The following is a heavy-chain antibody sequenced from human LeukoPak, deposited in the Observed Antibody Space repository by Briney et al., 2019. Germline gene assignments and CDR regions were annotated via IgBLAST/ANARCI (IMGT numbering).Heavy chain of an antibody. J-gene: IGHJ4*02. D-gene: IGHD6-19*01. CDR1: GYSFTSYW. V-gene: IGHV5-51*01. Sequence: GESLKISCKGSGYSFTSYWIGWVRQMPGKGLEWIGIIYPGDSDTRYSPSFQGQATISADKPISTAYLQWSSLKASDTAMYYCARLDGVAVAGTRLYYFDYWGQGTLVTVSS. CDR2: IYPGDSDT. CDR3: ARLDGVAVAGTRLYYFDY.